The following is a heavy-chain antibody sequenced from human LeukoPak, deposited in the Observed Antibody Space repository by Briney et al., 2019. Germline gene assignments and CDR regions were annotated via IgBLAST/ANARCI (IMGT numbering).Heavy chain of an antibody. CDR3: ATEGKIVRGVYTDY. D-gene: IGHD3-10*02. V-gene: IGHV1-8*01. CDR1: GYTVTNYD. CDR2: RDPDSGDT. J-gene: IGHJ4*02. Sequence: ASVRVSCKAAGYTVTNYDINWVREATGRGLEGRGWRDPDSGDTGYVQKFQGRVTMTRDTSTRTAYMELSSLRSEDTAVYYCATEGKIVRGVYTDYWGQGTLVTVSS.